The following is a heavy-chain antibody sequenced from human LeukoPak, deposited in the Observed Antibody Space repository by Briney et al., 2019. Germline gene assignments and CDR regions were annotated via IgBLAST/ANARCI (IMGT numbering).Heavy chain of an antibody. Sequence: GGSLRLSCAASGFTFDDYAMHWVRQAPGKGLERVSGISWNSGSIGYADSVKGRFTISRDNAKNSLYLQMNSLRAEDTAVYYCARDPGYSSLWGQGTLVTVSS. CDR2: ISWNSGSI. D-gene: IGHD6-13*01. CDR3: ARDPGYSSL. CDR1: GFTFDDYA. V-gene: IGHV3-9*01. J-gene: IGHJ4*02.